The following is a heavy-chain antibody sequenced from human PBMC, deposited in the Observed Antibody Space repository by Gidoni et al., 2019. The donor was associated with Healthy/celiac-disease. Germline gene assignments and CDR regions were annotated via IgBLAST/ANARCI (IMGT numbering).Heavy chain of an antibody. CDR2: ISYDGSNK. J-gene: IGHJ4*02. CDR1: GFTFSSYA. Sequence: QGQLVESGGGVVQPGRSLRRYWAAAGFTFSSYAMHWVRQAPGKGLEWVAVISYDGSNKYYADSVKGRFTISRDNSKTTLYLQMNSLRAEDTAVYYCARALQYQLPRDWGQGTLVTVSS. D-gene: IGHD2-2*01. V-gene: IGHV3-30*04. CDR3: ARALQYQLPRD.